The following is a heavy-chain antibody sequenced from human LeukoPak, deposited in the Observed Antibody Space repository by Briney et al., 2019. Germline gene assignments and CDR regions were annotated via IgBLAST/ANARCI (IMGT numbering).Heavy chain of an antibody. CDR1: GFTFSNYD. CDR3: ARHGYNYGFDY. D-gene: IGHD5-24*01. V-gene: IGHV3-33*01. Sequence: GRSLRLSCAASGFTFSNYDVHWVRQAPGKGLEWVAVIWYDGSNKYYVDSVKGRFTTSRDISKNTLYLQMNSLSAEDTAVYYCARHGYNYGFDYWGQGTLVTVSS. J-gene: IGHJ4*02. CDR2: IWYDGSNK.